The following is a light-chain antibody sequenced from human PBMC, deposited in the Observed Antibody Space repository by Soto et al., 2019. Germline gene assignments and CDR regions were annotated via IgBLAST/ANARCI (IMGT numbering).Light chain of an antibody. V-gene: IGLV2-11*01. CDR2: DVS. Sequence: QSALTQPRSVSGSPGQSVTISCTGTSSDVGGYNYVSWDQQHPGKAPKLMIYDVSKRPSGVPDRFSGSKSGNTASLTISGLQAEDEADYYCCSYAGSYTGVFGTGTKLTVL. CDR1: SSDVGGYNY. CDR3: CSYAGSYTGV. J-gene: IGLJ1*01.